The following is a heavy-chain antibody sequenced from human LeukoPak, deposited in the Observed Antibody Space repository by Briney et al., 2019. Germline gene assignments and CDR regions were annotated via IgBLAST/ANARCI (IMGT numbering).Heavy chain of an antibody. CDR3: ARVVVVAVTNWFDP. V-gene: IGHV4-59*12. D-gene: IGHD2-15*01. CDR2: IYYSGST. J-gene: IGHJ5*02. Sequence: PSETLSLTCTVSGGSISSYYWSWIRQPPGKGLEWIGYIYYSGSTNYNPSLKSRVTISVDTSKNQFSLKLSSVTAADTAVYYCARVVVVAVTNWFDPWGQGTLVTVSS. CDR1: GGSISSYY.